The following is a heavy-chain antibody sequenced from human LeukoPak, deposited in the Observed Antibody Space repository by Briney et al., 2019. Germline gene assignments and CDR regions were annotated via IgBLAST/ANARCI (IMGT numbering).Heavy chain of an antibody. V-gene: IGHV4-34*01. J-gene: IGHJ6*02. Sequence: SETLSLTCAAYGGSFSGYYWSWIRQPPGKGLEWIGEINHSGSTNYNPSLKSRVTISVDTSKNQFSLKLSSVTAADTAVYYCARGLNYYDSSGYYTYSDYYGMDVWGQGTTVTVSS. CDR1: GGSFSGYY. D-gene: IGHD3-22*01. CDR3: ARGLNYYDSSGYYTYSDYYGMDV. CDR2: INHSGST.